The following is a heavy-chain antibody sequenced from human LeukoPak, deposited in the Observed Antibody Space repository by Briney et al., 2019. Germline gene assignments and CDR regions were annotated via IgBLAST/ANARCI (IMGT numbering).Heavy chain of an antibody. CDR2: IYYTGSS. V-gene: IGHV4-39*07. CDR1: GGSISSSDYY. D-gene: IGHD2-8*01. J-gene: IGHJ5*02. CDR3: ARENCYTNGVCWAFEP. Sequence: SETLSLTCTVSGGSISSSDYYWGWIRQPPGKGLEWIGNIYYTGSSSYNSSLKSRVTISVDTSKNQFSLQLSSVTAADTAVYYCARENCYTNGVCWAFEPWGQGTLVTVSS.